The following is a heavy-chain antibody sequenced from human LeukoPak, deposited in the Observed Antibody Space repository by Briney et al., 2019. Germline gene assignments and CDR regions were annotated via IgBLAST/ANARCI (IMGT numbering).Heavy chain of an antibody. Sequence: GGSLRLSCAASGFIFSSYSMSWVRQAPGKGLEWVSVIYSGGSTYYADSVKGRFTISRDNSKNTLYLQMNSLRAEDTAVYYCARVIGRFDYWGQGTLVTVSS. J-gene: IGHJ4*02. CDR2: IYSGGST. CDR3: ARVIGRFDY. CDR1: GFIFSSYS. V-gene: IGHV3-53*01.